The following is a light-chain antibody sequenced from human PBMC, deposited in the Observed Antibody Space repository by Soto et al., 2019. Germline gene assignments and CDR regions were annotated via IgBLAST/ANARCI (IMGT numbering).Light chain of an antibody. Sequence: DIQMTQSPSTLSASVGDRVTITCRASQSIGRWLAWYQQKPGKAPKLLIYDASSLESGVPSRFSGSGSGTEFTLTISSLQPDDFATYYCQQARTFGQGIKLEIK. J-gene: IGKJ2*01. CDR2: DAS. V-gene: IGKV1-5*01. CDR3: QQART. CDR1: QSIGRW.